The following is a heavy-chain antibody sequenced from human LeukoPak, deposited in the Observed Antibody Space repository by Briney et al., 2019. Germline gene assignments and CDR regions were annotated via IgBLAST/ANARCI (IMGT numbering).Heavy chain of an antibody. J-gene: IGHJ4*02. V-gene: IGHV4-34*01. CDR3: ARLSDFWSGYYYDY. CDR1: GGSFSSYY. Sequence: PSETLSLTCAVYGGSFSSYYWGWIRQPPGKGLEWIGEINHSGGTNYNPSLKSRVTISVDTPKNQFSLRLSSVTAADTAVYYCARLSDFWSGYYYDYWGQGTLVTVSS. CDR2: INHSGGT. D-gene: IGHD3-3*01.